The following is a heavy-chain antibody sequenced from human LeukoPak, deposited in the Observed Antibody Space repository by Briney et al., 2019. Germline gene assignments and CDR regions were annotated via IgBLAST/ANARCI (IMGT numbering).Heavy chain of an antibody. CDR1: GVSISSYY. D-gene: IGHD6-13*01. Sequence: SETLSLTCTVSGVSISSYYWSWIRQPPGKGLEWIGDIYYSGSTNYNPSLKSRVTISVDTSKNQFSLKLSSVTAADTAVYYCAIRSSSWKTFDYWGQGTLVTVSS. J-gene: IGHJ4*02. CDR2: IYYSGST. CDR3: AIRSSSWKTFDY. V-gene: IGHV4-59*08.